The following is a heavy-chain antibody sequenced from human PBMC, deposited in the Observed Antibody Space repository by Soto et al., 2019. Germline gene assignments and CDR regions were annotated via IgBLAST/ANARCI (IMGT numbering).Heavy chain of an antibody. CDR2: IYHSGST. CDR1: GGSISSGGYS. J-gene: IGHJ4*02. Sequence: LSLTCAVSGGSISSGGYSWSWIRQPPGKGLEWIGYIYHSGSTYYNPSLKSRVTISVDRSKNQFSLKLSSVTAADTAVYYCARSRSMVRGVIITGFFDYWGQGTLVTVAS. CDR3: ARSRSMVRGVIITGFFDY. D-gene: IGHD3-10*01. V-gene: IGHV4-30-2*01.